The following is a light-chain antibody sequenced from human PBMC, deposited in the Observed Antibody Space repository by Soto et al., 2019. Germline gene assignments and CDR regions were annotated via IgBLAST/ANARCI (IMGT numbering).Light chain of an antibody. CDR3: QQYGGSTRT. Sequence: IELTQSQGTLSLSPVERATLXCRASQSVTTQLAWYQQKPGQAPRLIIHGASSRATGVPDRITGSGSGTDFTLSISRLEPEDFAVYYCQQYGGSTRTFGQGTKVDIK. CDR2: GAS. CDR1: QSVTTQ. J-gene: IGKJ1*01. V-gene: IGKV3-20*01.